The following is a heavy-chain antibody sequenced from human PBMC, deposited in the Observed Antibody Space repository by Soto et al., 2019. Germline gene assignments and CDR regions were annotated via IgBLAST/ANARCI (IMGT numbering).Heavy chain of an antibody. J-gene: IGHJ4*02. CDR2: INSDGSNI. CDR3: ASSATGLYGDYN. Sequence: EVQLVESGGGLVQPGGSLKLSCAASGFTFTNYWIHWVRQAPGKGLVWVSRINSDGSNINYADFVKGRFTISRDNAKTTVYLLMNSLRAEDTALYFCASSATGLYGDYNWGQGALVTVSS. CDR1: GFTFTNYW. D-gene: IGHD4-17*01. V-gene: IGHV3-74*01.